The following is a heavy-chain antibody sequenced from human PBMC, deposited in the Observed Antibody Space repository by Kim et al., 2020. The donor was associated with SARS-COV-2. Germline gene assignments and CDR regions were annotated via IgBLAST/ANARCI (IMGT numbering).Heavy chain of an antibody. CDR3: ARAIGSGTHSFDS. CDR1: GFTFSDHY. CDR2: SRNKVNSYST. D-gene: IGHD3-10*01. Sequence: GGSLRLSCAASGFTFSDHYMDWVRQAPGKGLEWVGRSRNKVNSYSTEYAASVKGRFTISRDDSRKSLYLQMNSLKTEDTAVYYCARAIGSGTHSFDSWG. J-gene: IGHJ4*01. V-gene: IGHV3-72*01.